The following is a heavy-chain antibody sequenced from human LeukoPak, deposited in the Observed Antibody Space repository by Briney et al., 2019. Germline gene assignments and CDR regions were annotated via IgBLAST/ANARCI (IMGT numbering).Heavy chain of an antibody. J-gene: IGHJ3*02. D-gene: IGHD4-17*01. CDR1: GYTLTELS. CDR2: LDPEDGET. CDR3: ATVLTVTTSDAFDI. V-gene: IGHV1-24*01. Sequence: ASVKVSCKVSGYTLTELSMHWVRQAPGKGLEWMGGLDPEDGETIYAQKFQGRVTMTEDTSTDTAYMELSSLRSEDTAVYYCATVLTVTTSDAFDIWGQGTMVTVSS.